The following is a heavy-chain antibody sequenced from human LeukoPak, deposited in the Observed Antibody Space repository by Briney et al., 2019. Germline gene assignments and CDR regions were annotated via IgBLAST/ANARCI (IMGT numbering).Heavy chain of an antibody. CDR1: GFTFSTYA. V-gene: IGHV3-23*01. CDR3: ARDVTSSGYYKRFDY. J-gene: IGHJ4*02. CDR2: ISENGGKT. D-gene: IGHD3-22*01. Sequence: VQPGGSLRLSCAASGFTFSTYAMSWVRQAPGKGLEWVSSISENGGKTYYADSVKGRFTISRDNSKNTLYLQMNGLRAEDTAVYYCARDVTSSGYYKRFDYWGQGTLVTVSS.